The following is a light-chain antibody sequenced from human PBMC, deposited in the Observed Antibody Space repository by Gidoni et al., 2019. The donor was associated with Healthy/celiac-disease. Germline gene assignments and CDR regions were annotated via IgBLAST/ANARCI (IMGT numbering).Light chain of an antibody. Sequence: IVMTQSPATLPVSPGERATLSCRASQSVSSNLAWYQQKPGQAPRLLIYGASTRATGIPARFGGSGCGTEFTLTISSLQSEDFTVYYCQQYNDWPPYTFGQGTKLEIK. J-gene: IGKJ2*01. CDR3: QQYNDWPPYT. CDR2: GAS. V-gene: IGKV3-15*01. CDR1: QSVSSN.